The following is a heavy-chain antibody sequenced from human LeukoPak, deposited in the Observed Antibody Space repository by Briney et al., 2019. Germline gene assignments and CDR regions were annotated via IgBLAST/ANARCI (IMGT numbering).Heavy chain of an antibody. D-gene: IGHD3-10*01. Sequence: GGSLRLPCAASGFTFSNAWMSWVRQAPGKGLEWVGRIKSKTDGGTTDYAAPVKGRFTISRDDSKNTLYLQMNSLKTEDTAVYNCTTPTVLLWFGELFHDAFDIWGQGTMVTVSS. V-gene: IGHV3-15*01. CDR2: IKSKTDGGTT. CDR1: GFTFSNAW. CDR3: TTPTVLLWFGELFHDAFDI. J-gene: IGHJ3*02.